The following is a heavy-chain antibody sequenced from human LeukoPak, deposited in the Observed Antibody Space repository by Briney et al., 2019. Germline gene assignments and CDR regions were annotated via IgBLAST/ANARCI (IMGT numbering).Heavy chain of an antibody. Sequence: GASLKVSCKSSGYTFTGYYMHWVRQAPGQGLEWMGWINPNSGGTNYAQKFQGRVTMTRGTSISAAYMELSRLRSDDTAVYYCARDPPRVVVPAAKGTSGYWGQGTLVTVSS. CDR1: GYTFTGYY. J-gene: IGHJ4*02. D-gene: IGHD2-2*01. V-gene: IGHV1-2*02. CDR2: INPNSGGT. CDR3: ARDPPRVVVPAAKGTSGY.